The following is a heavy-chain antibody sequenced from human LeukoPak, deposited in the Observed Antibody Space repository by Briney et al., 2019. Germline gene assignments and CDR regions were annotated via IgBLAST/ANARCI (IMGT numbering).Heavy chain of an antibody. V-gene: IGHV3-30*03. CDR2: ISYDGSNK. CDR1: GFTFSSYG. CDR3: ARAPREWLLGYYFDY. J-gene: IGHJ4*02. Sequence: GRSLRLSCAASGFTFSSYGMHWVRQAPGKGLEWVAVISYDGSNKYYADSVKGRFTISRDNSKNTLYLQMNSLRAEDTAVYYCARAPREWLLGYYFDYWGQGTLVTVSS. D-gene: IGHD3-3*01.